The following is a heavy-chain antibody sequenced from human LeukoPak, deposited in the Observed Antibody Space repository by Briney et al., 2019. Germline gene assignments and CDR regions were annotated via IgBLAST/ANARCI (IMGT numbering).Heavy chain of an antibody. Sequence: GASVKVSCKTSGYTFPRSTMHWLRQAPGQNPEWMWHINGVKGNTKYFEKFQDRVTFTRGTSASSAYMELSSLKSEDTAVYYCARSSSGTYHYWGQGALVTVSS. D-gene: IGHD3-10*01. J-gene: IGHJ4*02. CDR2: INGVKGNT. CDR3: ARSSSGTYHY. CDR1: GYTFPRST. V-gene: IGHV1-3*01.